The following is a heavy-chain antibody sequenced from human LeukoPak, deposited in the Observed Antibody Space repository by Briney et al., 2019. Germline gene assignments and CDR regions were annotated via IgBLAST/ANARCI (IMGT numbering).Heavy chain of an antibody. D-gene: IGHD1-20*01. V-gene: IGHV1-2*02. CDR1: GYTFTGYY. CDR2: INPNSGGT. CDR3: ARESSITGYFDY. Sequence: ASVKVSFKASGYTFTGYYMHWVRQAPGQGLEWMGWINPNSGGTNYAQKFQGRVTMTRDTSLSTAYMELSRLRSDDTAVYYCARESSITGYFDYWGQGTLVTVSS. J-gene: IGHJ4*02.